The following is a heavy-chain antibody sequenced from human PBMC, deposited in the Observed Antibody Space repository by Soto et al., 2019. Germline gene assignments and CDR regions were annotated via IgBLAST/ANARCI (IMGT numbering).Heavy chain of an antibody. D-gene: IGHD6-25*01. CDR3: AGGSSARHRP. CDR2: IYYSGST. CDR1: GDSIRNYY. V-gene: IGHV4-59*01. Sequence: SKTLSLTCTVSGDSIRNYYWNWIRQTPGKGLEWIGYIYYSGSTSYNPSLESRVTIFIDPSKTHFSLKLNSVTTAETALYFCAGGSSARHRPW. J-gene: IGHJ5*02.